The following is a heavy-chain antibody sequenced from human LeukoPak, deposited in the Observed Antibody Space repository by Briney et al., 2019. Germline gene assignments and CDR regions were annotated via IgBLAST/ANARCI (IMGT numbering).Heavy chain of an antibody. J-gene: IGHJ4*02. V-gene: IGHV4-61*02. D-gene: IGHD6-6*01. Sequence: SETLSLTCTVSGGSISSGSYYWSWIRQPAGKGLEWIGRIYTSGSTNYNPSLKSRVTISVDTSKNQFSLKLSSVTAADTAVYYCARGRRGPDSSSHIDYWGQGTLVTVSS. CDR3: ARGRRGPDSSSHIDY. CDR1: GGSISSGSYY. CDR2: IYTSGST.